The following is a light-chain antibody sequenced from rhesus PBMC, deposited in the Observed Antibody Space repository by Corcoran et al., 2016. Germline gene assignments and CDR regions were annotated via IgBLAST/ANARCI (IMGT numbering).Light chain of an antibody. CDR1: QGISSW. CDR3: QQYYSRPWT. V-gene: IGKV1-22*01. Sequence: DIQMTQSPSSLSASVGDTVTITCRASQGISSWLAWYQQQPGKAPNLLIYKASSLQSGVPSRFSGRGSGTDFTLTINSLQSDDFATYCGQQYYSRPWTFGQGTKVEIK. CDR2: KAS. J-gene: IGKJ1*01.